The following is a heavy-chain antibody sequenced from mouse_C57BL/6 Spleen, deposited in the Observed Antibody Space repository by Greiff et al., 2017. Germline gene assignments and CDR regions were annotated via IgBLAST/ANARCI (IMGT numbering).Heavy chain of an antibody. CDR1: GFTFSSYT. Sequence: EVKLVESGGGLVKPGGSLKLSCAASGFTFSSYTMSWVRQTPEKRLEWVATISGGGGNTYYPDSVKGRFTISRDNAKNTLYLQRSRLRSEDTALYYCARQGWDGWYFDGWGTGTTVTVSS. V-gene: IGHV5-9*01. CDR2: ISGGGGNT. CDR3: ARQGWDGWYFDG. D-gene: IGHD4-1*01. J-gene: IGHJ1*03.